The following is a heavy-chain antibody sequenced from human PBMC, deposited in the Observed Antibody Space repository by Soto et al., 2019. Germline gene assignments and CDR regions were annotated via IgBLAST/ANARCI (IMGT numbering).Heavy chain of an antibody. V-gene: IGHV1-18*04. CDR3: ARVQDHDFWSGYNPVAFDY. D-gene: IGHD3-3*01. CDR1: GYPFTSYG. Sequence: QVQLVQSGAEVKKPGASVKVSCKTSGYPFTSYGISWVRQAPGQGLEWMGWISAYNDNTYYAQNLQGRVTMTTDTATNTAYMELRSLRSDDTAVYYCARVQDHDFWSGYNPVAFDYWGQGTLVTVSS. J-gene: IGHJ4*02. CDR2: ISAYNDNT.